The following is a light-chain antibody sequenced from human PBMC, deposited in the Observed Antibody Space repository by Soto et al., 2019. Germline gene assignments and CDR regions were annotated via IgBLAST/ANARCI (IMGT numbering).Light chain of an antibody. J-gene: IGKJ4*01. CDR2: DAS. CDR3: QQYATPPLT. V-gene: IGKV3-20*01. Sequence: EIVLTQSPGTLALSPGERATLSCRASRSVSSNYLAWYQQKPGQAPRLLICDASSRATGIPDRFSGSGSGSDFTLTISRLEPEDFAVYYCQQYATPPLTFGGGTKVEIK. CDR1: RSVSSNY.